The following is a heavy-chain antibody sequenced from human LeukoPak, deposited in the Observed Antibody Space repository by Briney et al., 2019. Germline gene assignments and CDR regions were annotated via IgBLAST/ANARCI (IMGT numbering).Heavy chain of an antibody. V-gene: IGHV1-69*04. CDR2: IIPILGIA. CDR3: ARDLTTALYYYDSSGYRY. D-gene: IGHD3-22*01. CDR1: GGTFSSYA. J-gene: IGHJ4*02. Sequence: SVKVSCKASGGTFSSYAISWVRQAPGQGLEWMGRIIPILGIANYAQKLQGRVTMTTDTSTSTAYMELRSLRSDDTAVYYCARDLTTALYYYDSSGYRYWGQGTLVTVSS.